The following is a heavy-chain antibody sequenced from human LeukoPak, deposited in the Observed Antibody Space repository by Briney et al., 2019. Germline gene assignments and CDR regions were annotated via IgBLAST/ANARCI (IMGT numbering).Heavy chain of an antibody. CDR1: GGSISSGSHY. CDR2: IYYSGST. V-gene: IGHV4-39*01. D-gene: IGHD6-19*01. Sequence: SETLSLTCTVSGGSISSGSHYWGWIRQPPGKGLEWIGSIYYSGSTYYNPSLKSRVTISVDTSKNQFSLKLSSVTAADTAVYYCARWRTVAGYQNFDYWGQGTLVTVSS. J-gene: IGHJ4*02. CDR3: ARWRTVAGYQNFDY.